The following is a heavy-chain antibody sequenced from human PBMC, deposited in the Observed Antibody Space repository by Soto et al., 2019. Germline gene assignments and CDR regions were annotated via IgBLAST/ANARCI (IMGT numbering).Heavy chain of an antibody. D-gene: IGHD3-3*01. CDR2: ISYDSDTI. J-gene: IGHJ6*02. V-gene: IGHV3-48*02. CDR3: ARLYYDYV. CDR1: GFTFGTYS. Sequence: HLGGSLRLSCAGSGFTFGTYSMNWVRQAAGKGLEWIAYISYDSDTIQYADSVKGRFTISRDNAKNSLYLQMNSLRDEDTAVYYCARLYYDYVWGQGTTVTVSS.